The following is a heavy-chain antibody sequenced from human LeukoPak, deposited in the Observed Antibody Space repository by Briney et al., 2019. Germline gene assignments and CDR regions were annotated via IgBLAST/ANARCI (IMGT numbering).Heavy chain of an antibody. J-gene: IGHJ4*02. CDR1: GFTVSSNF. CDR3: ATWPGGWYGEDS. D-gene: IGHD6-19*01. V-gene: IGHV3-53*01. CDR2: IYGGGST. Sequence: GGSLRLSCAASGFTVSSNFMSWVRQAPGKGLEWVSVIYGGGSTYYADSVKGRFTISRDTSKNMLYLQMNSLRAEDTAVYYCATWPGGWYGEDSWGQGTLVTVSS.